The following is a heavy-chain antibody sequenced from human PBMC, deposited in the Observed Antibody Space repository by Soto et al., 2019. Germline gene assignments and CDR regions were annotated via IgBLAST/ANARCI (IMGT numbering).Heavy chain of an antibody. CDR2: IYYSGST. D-gene: IGHD2-2*01. Sequence: SETLSLTCTVSGGSLSSGGYYWSWIRQHPGKGLEWIGYIYYSGSTYYNPSLKSRVTISVDTSKNQFSLKLSSVTAADTAVYYCARSIVVVVPAAMFSHYGMDVWGQGTTVTVSS. CDR3: ARSIVVVVPAAMFSHYGMDV. V-gene: IGHV4-31*03. J-gene: IGHJ6*02. CDR1: GGSLSSGGYY.